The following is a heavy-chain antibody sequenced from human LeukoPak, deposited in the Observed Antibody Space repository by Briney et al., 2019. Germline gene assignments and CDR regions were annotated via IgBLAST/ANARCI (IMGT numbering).Heavy chain of an antibody. Sequence: SVKVSFKASGGTFSSYAISWVRQAPGQGLEWMGGIIPIFGTANYAQKFQGRVTITADESTSTAHMELSSLRSEDTAVYYCARREVVVVPAAPPDYYGMDVWGKGTTVTVSS. V-gene: IGHV1-69*13. CDR1: GGTFSSYA. J-gene: IGHJ6*04. CDR3: ARREVVVVPAAPPDYYGMDV. D-gene: IGHD2-2*01. CDR2: IIPIFGTA.